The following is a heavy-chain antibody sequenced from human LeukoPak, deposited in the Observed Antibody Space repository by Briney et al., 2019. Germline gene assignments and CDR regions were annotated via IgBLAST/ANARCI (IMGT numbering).Heavy chain of an antibody. CDR3: ARDSRSGSYFYYYMDV. V-gene: IGHV3-9*01. D-gene: IGHD3-10*01. J-gene: IGHJ6*03. CDR1: GFSFDDYV. CDR2: ISWSSNSV. Sequence: GGSLRLSCVASGFSFDDYVMHWVRQAPGKGLEWVSFISWSSNSVAYADSVRGRFTISRDNAKNSLYLQMNSLRAEDTALYYCARDSRSGSYFYYYMDVWGIGTTVTVSS.